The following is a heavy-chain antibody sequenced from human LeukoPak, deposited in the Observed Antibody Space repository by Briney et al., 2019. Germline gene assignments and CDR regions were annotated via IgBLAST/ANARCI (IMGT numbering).Heavy chain of an antibody. CDR1: GFTFSSYW. V-gene: IGHV3-74*01. CDR3: ARSRFGDFDY. CDR2: IASDGSST. Sequence: GGSLRLSCAASGFTFSSYWMNWVRQAPGKGLVWVSRIASDGSSTTYADSVKGRITISRDNATNSLYLQMNSLRDEDTAVYYCARSRFGDFDYWGQGTLVTVSS. D-gene: IGHD3-10*01. J-gene: IGHJ4*02.